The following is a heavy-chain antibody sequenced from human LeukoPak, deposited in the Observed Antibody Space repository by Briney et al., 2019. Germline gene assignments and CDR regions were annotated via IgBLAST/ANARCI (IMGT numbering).Heavy chain of an antibody. J-gene: IGHJ4*02. V-gene: IGHV3-30*02. D-gene: IGHD6-13*01. CDR2: IQYDGSKT. CDR3: AKEGSSWSPFDY. CDR1: GFTFSHYG. Sequence: GGSLRLSCAGSGFTFSHYGMHWVRQAPGKGLEWVAGIQYDGSKTYYGDSVKGRFSISRDNSRNTLYLQMNSLRAEDTAVYYCAKEGSSWSPFDYWGQGILVTVSS.